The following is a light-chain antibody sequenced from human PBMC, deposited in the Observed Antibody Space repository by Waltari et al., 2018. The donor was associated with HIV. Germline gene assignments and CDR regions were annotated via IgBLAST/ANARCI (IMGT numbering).Light chain of an antibody. CDR2: EDD. J-gene: IGLJ1*01. V-gene: IGLV6-57*01. CDR1: GGRLARNY. Sequence: NFMMTQPHSVSESPVKTLTISCTGSGGRLARNYVQWYHHRPGSSPTTVIYEDDQRPSGVPGRFSGSIGSSSNSASLTISGLRTEDEADYYCQSYDNNVVYVFGGGTKVTVL. CDR3: QSYDNNVVYV.